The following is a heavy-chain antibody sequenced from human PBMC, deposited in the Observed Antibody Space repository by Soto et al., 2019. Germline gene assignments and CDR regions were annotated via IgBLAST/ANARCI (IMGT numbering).Heavy chain of an antibody. J-gene: IGHJ3*02. CDR3: ARYLEIAVAGTGYAFDI. CDR2: IIPIFGTA. Sequence: QVQLVQSGAEVKKPGSSVKVSCKASGGTFSSYAISWVRQAPGQGLEWMGGIIPIFGTANYAQKFQGRVTITADESTSTAYMELSSLRSEDTAVYYCARYLEIAVAGTGYAFDIWGQGTMVTVSS. CDR1: GGTFSSYA. V-gene: IGHV1-69*12. D-gene: IGHD6-19*01.